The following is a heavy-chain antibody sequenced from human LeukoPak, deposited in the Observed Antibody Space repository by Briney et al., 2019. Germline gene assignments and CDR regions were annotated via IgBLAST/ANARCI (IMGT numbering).Heavy chain of an antibody. J-gene: IGHJ4*02. Sequence: GGSLRLSCVVSGFEFSIHDMSWGRQAPGKGPEWVSSISGRGTDTYYRDSVKGRFTISRDTSKNTLYMQMNNLRVEDTALYYCVKGFHFDWWGQGTLATVSS. CDR2: ISGRGTDT. V-gene: IGHV3-23*01. CDR1: GFEFSIHD. CDR3: VKGFHFDW.